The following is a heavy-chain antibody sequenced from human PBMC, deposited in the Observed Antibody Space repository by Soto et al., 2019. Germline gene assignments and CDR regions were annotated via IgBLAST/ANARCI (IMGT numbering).Heavy chain of an antibody. D-gene: IGHD4-17*01. V-gene: IGHV5-10-1*01. CDR2: IDPSDSYT. CDR3: ARPGDYGGFGYYYYGMDV. CDR1: GYSFTSYW. Sequence: GESLKISCKGSGYSFTSYWISWVRQMPGKGLEWMGRIDPSDSYTNYSPSFQGHVTISADKSISTAYLQWSSLKASDTAMYYCARPGDYGGFGYYYYGMDVWGLGTTVTVSS. J-gene: IGHJ6*02.